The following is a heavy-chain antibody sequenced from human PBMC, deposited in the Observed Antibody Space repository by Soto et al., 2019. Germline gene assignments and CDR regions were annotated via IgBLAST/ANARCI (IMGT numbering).Heavy chain of an antibody. V-gene: IGHV1-2*04. D-gene: IGHD3-10*01. J-gene: IGHJ6*02. CDR1: GYTFTGYY. Sequence: ASVKVSCKASGYTFTGYYMHWVRQAPGQGLEWMGWINPNSGATNYARKFQGWVTMTRDTSISTAYMEVSRLRSDDTAVYYCARDFSGRTKYYYGLDVWGQGTTVTVS. CDR3: ARDFSGRTKYYYGLDV. CDR2: INPNSGAT.